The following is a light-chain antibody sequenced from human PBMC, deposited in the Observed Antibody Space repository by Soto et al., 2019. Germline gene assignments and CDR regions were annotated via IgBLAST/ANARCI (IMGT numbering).Light chain of an antibody. Sequence: DIRVTKSPSTLSGSVGDRVTITCGASQTISSWLAWYQKKPGKAPKLLIYKASTLKSGVPSRFSGSGSGTEFTLTISSLQPDDFATYYCQHYNSYSEAFGQGTKVAI. CDR3: QHYNSYSEA. CDR1: QTISSW. CDR2: KAS. V-gene: IGKV1-5*03. J-gene: IGKJ1*01.